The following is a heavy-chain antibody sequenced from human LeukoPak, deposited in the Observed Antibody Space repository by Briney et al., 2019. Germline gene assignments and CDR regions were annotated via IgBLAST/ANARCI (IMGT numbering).Heavy chain of an antibody. CDR1: GYTFTIYD. D-gene: IGHD7-27*01. V-gene: IGHV1-8*01. CDR3: ARAPLGRPDYYGMDV. J-gene: IGHJ6*02. Sequence: ASVKVSCKASGYTFTIYDNNWVRQDTGRGLDWVECMNPNSGNTGYAQKFQGRVTMTRNTSISTVYMELSSLRSEDTAVYYCARAPLGRPDYYGMDVWGQGTTATVSS. CDR2: MNPNSGNT.